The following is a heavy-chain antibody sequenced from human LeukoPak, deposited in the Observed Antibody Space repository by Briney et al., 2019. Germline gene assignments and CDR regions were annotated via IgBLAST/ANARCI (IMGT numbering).Heavy chain of an antibody. CDR2: IYTSGTT. V-gene: IGHV4-4*07. CDR3: ARDLAVAGTWFDY. Sequence: SETLSLTRIVSGGSISGYYWSWIRQPAGKGLEWIGRIYTSGTTTYNPSLKSRVTMSVDTSKNQFSLKLSSMTAADTAVYYCARDLAVAGTWFDYWGQGTLVTVSS. J-gene: IGHJ4*02. D-gene: IGHD6-19*01. CDR1: GGSISGYY.